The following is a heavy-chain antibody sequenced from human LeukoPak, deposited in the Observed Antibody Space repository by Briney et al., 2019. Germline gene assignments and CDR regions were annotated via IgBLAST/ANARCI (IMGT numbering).Heavy chain of an antibody. CDR3: ARLVVPAAAARYYFDY. Sequence: SETLSLTCTVSGGSISSGGYYWSWIRQHPGKGLEWIGYIYYSGSTYYNPSLKSRVTISVDTSKNQFSLKLSSVTAADTAVYYCARLVVPAAAARYYFDYWGQGTLVTVSS. V-gene: IGHV4-31*03. J-gene: IGHJ4*02. CDR1: GGSISSGGYY. D-gene: IGHD2-2*01. CDR2: IYYSGST.